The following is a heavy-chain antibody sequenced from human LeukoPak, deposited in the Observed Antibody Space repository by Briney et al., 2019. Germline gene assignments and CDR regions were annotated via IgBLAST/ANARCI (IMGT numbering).Heavy chain of an antibody. CDR3: ARDRGPRTGFMVREAYDY. CDR2: INTDGSIT. J-gene: IGHJ4*02. Sequence: GGSLRLSWAASGFTFSDYWIPWVRHAPGRGLVWVSRINTDGSITNYADSVKGRFSISRDSAKNTLYLQMSSLRAEDTAVYYCARDRGPRTGFMVREAYDYWGQGTLVTVSS. V-gene: IGHV3-74*01. CDR1: GFTFSDYW. D-gene: IGHD3-10*01.